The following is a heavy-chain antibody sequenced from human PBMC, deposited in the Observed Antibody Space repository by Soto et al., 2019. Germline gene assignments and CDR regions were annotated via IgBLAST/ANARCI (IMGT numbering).Heavy chain of an antibody. Sequence: QVQLVQSGAEVKKPGSSVKVSCKASGGTFSSYAISWVRQAPGQGLEWMGGIIPIFGTANYAQKFQGRVTITADESTSTAYMELSSLRSEDTAVYYCARDPTDASRIAAAGIFDYGGQGTLVTVSS. J-gene: IGHJ4*02. CDR2: IIPIFGTA. CDR1: GGTFSSYA. CDR3: ARDPTDASRIAAAGIFDY. D-gene: IGHD6-13*01. V-gene: IGHV1-69*01.